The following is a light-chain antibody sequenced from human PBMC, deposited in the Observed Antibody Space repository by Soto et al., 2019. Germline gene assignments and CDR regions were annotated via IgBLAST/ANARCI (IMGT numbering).Light chain of an antibody. Sequence: DIQMNQSPSSLSASVGDRVTITCRASQSVTKYLNWYQQKPGKAPLLLIYAASNLQSGVLSRFCGSGAGTEFTLTISSRQPEDLVTYYCQHNCQTPPWTFGPGTMVEI. CDR2: AAS. J-gene: IGKJ1*01. CDR1: QSVTKY. V-gene: IGKV1-39*01. CDR3: QHNCQTPPWT.